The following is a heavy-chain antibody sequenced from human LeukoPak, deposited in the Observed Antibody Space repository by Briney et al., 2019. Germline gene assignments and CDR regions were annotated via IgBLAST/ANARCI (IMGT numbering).Heavy chain of an antibody. J-gene: IGHJ4*02. D-gene: IGHD3-10*01. CDR1: GYTFTSYY. V-gene: IGHV1-46*01. CDR3: ARDLWFGESYFDY. CDR2: INPSGGST. Sequence: GASVKVSCKASGYTFTSYYMHWVRQAPGQGLEWMGIINPSGGSTSYAQKFQGRVTITRDTSASTAYMELSSLRSEDTAVYYCARDLWFGESYFDYWGQGTLVTVSS.